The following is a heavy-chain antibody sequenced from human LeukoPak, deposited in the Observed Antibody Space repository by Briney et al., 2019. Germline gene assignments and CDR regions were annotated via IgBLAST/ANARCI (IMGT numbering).Heavy chain of an antibody. CDR1: GGSISSSSYY. J-gene: IGHJ3*02. V-gene: IGHV4-39*01. CDR2: IYYSGST. D-gene: IGHD6-19*01. CDR3: ARSKSSGWYKNAFDI. Sequence: QPSETLSLTCTVSGGSISSSSYYWGWIRQPPGKGLEWTGSIYYSGSTYYNPSLKSRVTISVDTSKNQFSLKLSSVTAADTAVYYCARSKSSGWYKNAFDIWGQGTMVTVSS.